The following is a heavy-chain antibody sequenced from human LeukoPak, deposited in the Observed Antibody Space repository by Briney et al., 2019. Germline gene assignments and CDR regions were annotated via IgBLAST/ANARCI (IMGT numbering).Heavy chain of an antibody. V-gene: IGHV3-66*01. CDR2: IYSGGST. D-gene: IGHD6-19*01. J-gene: IGHJ3*02. CDR3: ARDRGAVAGSLVGAFDI. CDR1: GFTVSSNY. Sequence: GGSLRLSCAASGFTVSSNYMSWVRQAPGKGLEWVSVIYSGGSTYYADSVKGRFTISRDNSKNTLYLQMNSLRAEDTAVYYCARDRGAVAGSLVGAFDIWGQGTMDTVSS.